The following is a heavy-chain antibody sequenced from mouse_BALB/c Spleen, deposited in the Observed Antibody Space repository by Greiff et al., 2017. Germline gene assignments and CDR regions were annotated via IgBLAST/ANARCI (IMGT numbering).Heavy chain of an antibody. CDR1: GFTFSDYY. Sequence: VQLKQSGGGLVKPGGSLKLSCAASGFTFSDYYMYWVRQTPEKRLEWVATISDGGSYTYYPDSVKGRFTISRDNAKNNLYLQMSSLKSEDTAMYYCARDRGTATYFDVWGAGTTVTVSS. V-gene: IGHV5-4*02. CDR3: ARDRGTATYFDV. J-gene: IGHJ1*01. D-gene: IGHD1-2*01. CDR2: ISDGGSYT.